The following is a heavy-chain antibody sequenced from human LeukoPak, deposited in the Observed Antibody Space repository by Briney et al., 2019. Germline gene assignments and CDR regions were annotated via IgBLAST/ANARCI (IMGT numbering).Heavy chain of an antibody. J-gene: IGHJ6*02. Sequence: GGSLRLSCAASGFIFSTYSMNWVRQAPGKGPEWVSSITSSSSYIYYADSVRGRFTISRDNAKNSLYLQMNSLRAEDTAVYYCARDPGGSYYYDGMDVWGQGTTVTVSS. V-gene: IGHV3-21*01. D-gene: IGHD3-10*01. CDR3: ARDPGGSYYYDGMDV. CDR2: ITSSSSYI. CDR1: GFIFSTYS.